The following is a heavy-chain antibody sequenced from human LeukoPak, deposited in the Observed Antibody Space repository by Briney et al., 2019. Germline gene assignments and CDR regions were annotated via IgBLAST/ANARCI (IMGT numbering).Heavy chain of an antibody. Sequence: GGSLRLSCAASGFTFSSYWMSWVRQAPGKGLEWVANINQDGDAKNYVDSVKGRFTISRDNAKNSLYLQMNSLRAEDTAVYYCAKEASRGSSFAYTPIEKPYYLGYWGQGTLVTVSS. V-gene: IGHV3-7*01. CDR2: INQDGDAK. CDR3: AKEASRGSSFAYTPIEKPYYLGY. D-gene: IGHD5-18*01. CDR1: GFTFSSYW. J-gene: IGHJ4*02.